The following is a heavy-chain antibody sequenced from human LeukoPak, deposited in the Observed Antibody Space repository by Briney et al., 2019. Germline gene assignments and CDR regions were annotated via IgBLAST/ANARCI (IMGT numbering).Heavy chain of an antibody. Sequence: PSETLSLTCTVSGGSISSYYWSWIRQPAGKGLEWIGRIYTSGRTNYNPSLKSRVTMSIDTSKNQFSLKLSPVTAADTAVYYCARDLDSYSSTWYPYSTGWYLDYWGQGTLVSVSS. CDR2: IYTSGRT. D-gene: IGHD6-13*01. CDR3: ARDLDSYSSTWYPYSTGWYLDY. V-gene: IGHV4-4*07. J-gene: IGHJ4*02. CDR1: GGSISSYY.